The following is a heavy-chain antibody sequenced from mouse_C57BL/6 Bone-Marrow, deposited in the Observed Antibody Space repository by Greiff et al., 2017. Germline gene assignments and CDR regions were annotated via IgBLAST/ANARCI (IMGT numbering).Heavy chain of an antibody. J-gene: IGHJ4*01. CDR2: INPNNGGT. CDR3: ARGYAMGY. Sequence: DVKLVESGPELVKPGASVKIPCKASGYTFTDYNMDWVKQSHGKSLEWIGDINPNNGGTIYNQKFKGKATLTVDKSSSTAYMELRSLTSEDTAVYYCARGYAMGYWGQGTSVTVSS. V-gene: IGHV1-18*01. CDR1: GYTFTDYN.